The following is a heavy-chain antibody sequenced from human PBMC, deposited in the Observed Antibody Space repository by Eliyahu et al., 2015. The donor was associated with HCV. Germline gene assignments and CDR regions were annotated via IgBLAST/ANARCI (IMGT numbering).Heavy chain of an antibody. Sequence: QVQLQQWGAGLLKASETLSLTCAVYGGSLSGFYWNWIRQPPGKGLEWIGRITHRGSTNYNPSLKSRVSISVGTSKKQFSLKLTSVTAADTAVYYCARGGGQHYYFDYWGRGTLVTVSS. J-gene: IGHJ4*02. CDR3: ARGGGQHYYFDY. V-gene: IGHV4-34*01. CDR2: ITHRGST. CDR1: GGSLSGFY.